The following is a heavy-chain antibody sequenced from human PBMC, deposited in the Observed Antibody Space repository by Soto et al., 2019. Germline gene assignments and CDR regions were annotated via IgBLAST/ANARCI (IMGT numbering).Heavy chain of an antibody. D-gene: IGHD4-17*01. CDR3: ATDLTLLSTVTFAFDI. CDR1: GYTLTELS. CDR2: FDPEDGET. V-gene: IGHV1-24*01. Sequence: ASVKVSCKVSGYTLTELSMHWVRQAPGKGLEWMGGFDPEDGETIYAQKFQGRVTMTEDTSTDTAYMELSSLRSEDTAVYYCATDLTLLSTVTFAFDIWGQGTMVTVSS. J-gene: IGHJ3*02.